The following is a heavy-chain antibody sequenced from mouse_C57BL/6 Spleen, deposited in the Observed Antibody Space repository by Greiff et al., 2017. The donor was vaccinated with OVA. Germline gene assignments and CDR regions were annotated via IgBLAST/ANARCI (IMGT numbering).Heavy chain of an antibody. J-gene: IGHJ3*01. D-gene: IGHD2-4*01. V-gene: IGHV1-76*01. CDR2: IYPGSGNT. Sequence: QVQLQQSGAELVRPGASVKLSCKASGYTFTDYYINWVKQRPGQGLEWIARIYPGSGNTYYNEKFKGKATLTAEKSSSTAYMQLSSLTSEDSAVYFCARYDYDGAYWGQGTLVTVSA. CDR3: ARYDYDGAY. CDR1: GYTFTDYY.